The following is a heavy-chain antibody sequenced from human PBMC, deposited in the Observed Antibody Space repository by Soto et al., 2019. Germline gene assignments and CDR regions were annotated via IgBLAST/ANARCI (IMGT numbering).Heavy chain of an antibody. D-gene: IGHD3-3*01. CDR1: GFTFTSSA. V-gene: IGHV1-58*02. CDR2: IVVGSGNT. J-gene: IGHJ6*04. Sequence: SMWVSCKASGFTFTSSAMQWVRQARGQRLEWIGWIVVGSGNTNYAQKFQERVTITRDMSTSTAYMELSSLRSEDTAVYYCAAAEYYDFWSGPSPLNVWGKGTTVTVSS. CDR3: AAAEYYDFWSGPSPLNV.